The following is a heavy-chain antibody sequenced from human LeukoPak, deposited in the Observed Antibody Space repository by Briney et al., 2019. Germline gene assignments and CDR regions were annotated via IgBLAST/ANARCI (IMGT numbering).Heavy chain of an antibody. J-gene: IGHJ4*02. V-gene: IGHV1-69*08. CDR3: AREGGYFGSLDS. Sequence: GASLKVSCKASGGTFLSSTISWVRQAPGQGLEWMGRFIPRLGTSNYAQKFQGRVTITADKATNTANMELSSLRSEDTAVYFCAREGGYFGSLDSWGQGTLVTVSS. D-gene: IGHD3-10*01. CDR1: GGTFLSST. CDR2: FIPRLGTS.